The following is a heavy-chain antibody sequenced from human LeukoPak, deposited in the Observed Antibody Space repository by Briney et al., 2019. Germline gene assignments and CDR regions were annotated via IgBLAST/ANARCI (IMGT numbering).Heavy chain of an antibody. Sequence: GGSLRLSCEASGFTFDDYAMHWVRQAPGKGLEWVSGISWNSDDIGYADSVKGRFTISRDNAKNSLYLQLNSLRAEDTALYYCAKDGPPTRENSSGWYTWFDPWGQGTLVTVSS. V-gene: IGHV3-9*01. J-gene: IGHJ5*02. CDR2: ISWNSDDI. D-gene: IGHD6-19*01. CDR3: AKDGPPTRENSSGWYTWFDP. CDR1: GFTFDDYA.